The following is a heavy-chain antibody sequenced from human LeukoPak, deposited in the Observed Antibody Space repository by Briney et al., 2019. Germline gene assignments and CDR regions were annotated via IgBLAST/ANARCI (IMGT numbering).Heavy chain of an antibody. J-gene: IGHJ3*02. CDR3: ATEGGSGSYYGDDAFDM. CDR2: VKSKADDGTT. V-gene: IGHV3-15*01. CDR1: GFSFTNTW. Sequence: KLGGSLRLSCEASGFSFTNTWMSWVRQAPGKGLEWVGRVKSKADDGTTDYAAPVQGRFTISRDDSKNTLSLQMNSLKTEDTAVYYCATEGGSGSYYGDDAFDMWGQGTMVTVSS. D-gene: IGHD3-10*01.